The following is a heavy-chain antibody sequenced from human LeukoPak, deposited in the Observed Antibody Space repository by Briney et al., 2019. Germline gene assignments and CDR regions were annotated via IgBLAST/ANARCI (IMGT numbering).Heavy chain of an antibody. J-gene: IGHJ6*02. V-gene: IGHV1-18*01. CDR1: GYTFTSYG. D-gene: IGHD2-2*01. CDR3: ARDPHLGTYQLLVYYYYGMDV. Sequence: ASVKVSCKASGYTFTSYGISWVRQAPGQGLEWMGWISAYNGNTNYAQKLQGRVTMTTDTSTSTAYMELRSLRSDDTAVYYCARDPHLGTYQLLVYYYYGMDVWGQGTTVTVS. CDR2: ISAYNGNT.